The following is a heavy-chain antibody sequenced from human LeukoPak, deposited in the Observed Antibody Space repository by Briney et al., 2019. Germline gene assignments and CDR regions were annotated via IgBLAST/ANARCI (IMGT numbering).Heavy chain of an antibody. CDR3: ARGSGSYYAFDI. CDR1: GYTFTSYD. Sequence: ASVKVSCKASGYTFTSYDINWVRQATGQGLEWMGWMNPNSGNTGYAQKFQGRVTITRNTSISTAYMELSSLRSEDTTVYYCARGSGSYYAFDIWGQGTMVTVSS. J-gene: IGHJ3*02. CDR2: MNPNSGNT. D-gene: IGHD1-26*01. V-gene: IGHV1-8*03.